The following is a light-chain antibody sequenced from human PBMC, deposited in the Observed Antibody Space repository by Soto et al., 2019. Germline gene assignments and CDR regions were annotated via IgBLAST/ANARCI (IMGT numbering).Light chain of an antibody. Sequence: QSVLTQPASVSGSPGQSITISCTGTSSDVGGYNYVSWYQQHPGKAPKLMIYDVSNRPSGVSNRFSGSKSGNTASLTISGLQPEDEADYYCSSYTSSSTLVVFGGGIQLTVL. CDR2: DVS. CDR3: SSYTSSSTLVV. J-gene: IGLJ2*01. CDR1: SSDVGGYNY. V-gene: IGLV2-14*01.